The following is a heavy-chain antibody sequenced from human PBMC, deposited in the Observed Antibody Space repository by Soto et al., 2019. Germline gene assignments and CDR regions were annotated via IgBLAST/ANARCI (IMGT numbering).Heavy chain of an antibody. J-gene: IGHJ5*02. CDR2: VYHSGST. D-gene: IGHD2-2*02. V-gene: IGHV4-59*08. CDR3: AIGYMDWFDP. CDR1: GDSTSYYY. Sequence: PSETLSLTCTVSGDSTSYYYWSWIRVAPGKGLEWIGSVYHSGSTNYNPSLKSRVTILRDSSKAQFSLKLNSATAADTAVYYCAIGYMDWFDPRGQGTLVTVSS.